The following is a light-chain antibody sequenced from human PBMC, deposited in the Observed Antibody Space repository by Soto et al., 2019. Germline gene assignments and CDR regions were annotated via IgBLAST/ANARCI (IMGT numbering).Light chain of an antibody. CDR2: AAS. J-gene: IGKJ1*01. Sequence: DIQMTQSPSSLSASVGDRVTITCRASQGILDYVAWFQQKPGKAPRLLIFAASTLHSGVPSRFSGSGAGTDFTLTISSLQPEDAATHYCQKYNTAPQTFGQGTTVEIK. V-gene: IGKV1-27*01. CDR1: QGILDY. CDR3: QKYNTAPQT.